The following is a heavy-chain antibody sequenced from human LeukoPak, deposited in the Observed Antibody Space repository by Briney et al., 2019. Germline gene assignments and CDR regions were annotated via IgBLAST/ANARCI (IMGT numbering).Heavy chain of an antibody. J-gene: IGHJ4*02. CDR1: GYTFTGYY. V-gene: IGHV1-2*02. CDR2: INPNSGGT. Sequence: GASVKVSCKASGYTFTGYYMHWVRQAPGQGLEWMGWINPNSGGTNYAQKFQGRVTMTRDTSISTAYMELSRLRSDDTAVYYCARSPRYGYGGLDYWGQGTLVTVSS. D-gene: IGHD5-18*01. CDR3: ARSPRYGYGGLDY.